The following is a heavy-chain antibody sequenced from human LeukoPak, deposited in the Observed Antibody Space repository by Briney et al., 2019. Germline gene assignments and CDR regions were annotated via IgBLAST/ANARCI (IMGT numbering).Heavy chain of an antibody. V-gene: IGHV3-66*01. CDR3: ARGGGILRYFDWLT. CDR2: IYSGGST. J-gene: IGHJ4*02. Sequence: PGGSLRLSCAASGFTVSSNYMSWVRQAPGKGLEWVSVIYSGGSTYYADSVKGRFTISRDNSKNTLYLQMNSLRAEDTAVYYCARGGGILRYFDWLTWGQGTLVTVSS. CDR1: GFTVSSNY. D-gene: IGHD3-9*01.